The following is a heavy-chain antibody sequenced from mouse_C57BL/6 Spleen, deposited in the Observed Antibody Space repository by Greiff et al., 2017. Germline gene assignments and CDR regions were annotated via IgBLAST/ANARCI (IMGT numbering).Heavy chain of an antibody. CDR1: GFTFSDYY. Sequence: EVQLQESEGGLVQPGSSMKLSCTASGFTFSDYYMAWVRQVPEKGLEWVANINYDGSSTYYLDSLKSRFIISRDNAKNILYLQMSSLKSEDTATYYCAREFQLGYYFDYWGQGTTLTVSS. V-gene: IGHV5-16*01. J-gene: IGHJ2*01. CDR2: INYDGSST. D-gene: IGHD4-1*02. CDR3: AREFQLGYYFDY.